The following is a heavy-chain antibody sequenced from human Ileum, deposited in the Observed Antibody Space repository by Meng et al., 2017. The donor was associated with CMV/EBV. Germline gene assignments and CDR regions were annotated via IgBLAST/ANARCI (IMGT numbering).Heavy chain of an antibody. Sequence: EVQLVECGGALTQPWGSLRLSCAASGFTVSSTYMSWVRQAPGKGLEWVSHIYADGSTYYADSVKGRFTISRDNPKNTLYLQMNTLRAEDTAVFYCARTVGYTYGLGNWGQGTLVTVSS. CDR2: IYADGST. D-gene: IGHD5-18*01. J-gene: IGHJ4*02. V-gene: IGHV3-53*01. CDR1: GFTVSSTY. CDR3: ARTVGYTYGLGN.